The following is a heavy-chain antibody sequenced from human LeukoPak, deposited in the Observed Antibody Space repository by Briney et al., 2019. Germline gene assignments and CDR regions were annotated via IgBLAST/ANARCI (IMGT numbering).Heavy chain of an antibody. J-gene: IGHJ4*02. CDR1: GGTFSSYA. V-gene: IGHV1-69*05. CDR3: ARSELLQWLVPSLGETYFDY. Sequence: SVKVSCKASGGTFSSYAISWVRQAPGQGLEWMGGIIPIFGTANYAQKFQGRVTMTRDTSISTAYMELSRLRSDDTAVYYCARSELLQWLVPSLGETYFDYWGQGTLVTVSS. D-gene: IGHD6-19*01. CDR2: IIPIFGTA.